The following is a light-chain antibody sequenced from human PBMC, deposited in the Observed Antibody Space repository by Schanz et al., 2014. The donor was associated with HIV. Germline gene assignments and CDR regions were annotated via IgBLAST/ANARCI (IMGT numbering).Light chain of an antibody. V-gene: IGLV2-14*03. J-gene: IGLJ3*02. CDR3: SSYTSSSTWV. CDR1: DTDIGGHDY. Sequence: QSVLTQPASVSGSPGQSITISCTGTDTDIGGHDYVSWYQQFPDRAPKLMIYDVSDRPSGVSNRFSGSKSGNTASLTISGLQAEDEGDYYCSSYTSSSTWVFGGGTKLTVL. CDR2: DVS.